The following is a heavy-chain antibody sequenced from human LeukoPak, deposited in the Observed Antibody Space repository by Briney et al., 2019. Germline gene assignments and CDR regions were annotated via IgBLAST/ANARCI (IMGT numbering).Heavy chain of an antibody. D-gene: IGHD3-22*01. CDR3: ARDRGRYDSSGYYYEGYFDY. J-gene: IGHJ4*02. V-gene: IGHV3-21*01. CDR1: GFTFSSYS. CDR2: ISSRSSYI. Sequence: GRSLRLSCAASGFTFSSYSINWVRLAPGKGLEWVSCISSRSSYIYYADSVKGRFTISRDNAKNSLYLQMNSLRAEDTAVYYSARDRGRYDSSGYYYEGYFDYWGQGTLVTVSS.